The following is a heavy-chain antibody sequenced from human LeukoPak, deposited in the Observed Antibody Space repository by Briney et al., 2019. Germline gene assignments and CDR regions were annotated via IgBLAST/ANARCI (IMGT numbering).Heavy chain of an antibody. D-gene: IGHD4-17*01. J-gene: IGHJ4*02. CDR1: GFTFSGYG. CDR2: TRSDGNKE. Sequence: GGSLRLSCAAAGFTFSGYGLHWVRQAPSKGLGWVAYTRSDGNKEYYADSVKGRVIISRDNSKNTLYLQMNSLRPEDAAVYYCPKDLGTTVSTFFNYWGQGTLVTVSS. V-gene: IGHV3-30*02. CDR3: PKDLGTTVSTFFNY.